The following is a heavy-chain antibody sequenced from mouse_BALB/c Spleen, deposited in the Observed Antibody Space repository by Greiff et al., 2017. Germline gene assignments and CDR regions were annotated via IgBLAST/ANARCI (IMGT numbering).Heavy chain of an antibody. CDR2: IYPGDGDT. CDR1: GYAFSSSW. V-gene: IGHV1-82*01. D-gene: IGHD4-1*01. Sequence: VQLQESGPELVKPGASVKISCKASGYAFSSSWMNWVKQRPGQGLEWIGRIYPGDGDTNYNGKFKGKATLTADKSSSTAYMQLSSLTSVDSAVYFCARSRGLTGDWYFDVWGAGTTVTVSS. J-gene: IGHJ1*01. CDR3: ARSRGLTGDWYFDV.